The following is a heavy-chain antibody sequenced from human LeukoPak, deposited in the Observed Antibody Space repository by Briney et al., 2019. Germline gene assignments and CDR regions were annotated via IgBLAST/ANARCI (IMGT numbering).Heavy chain of an antibody. CDR3: VGDSSGYYPFDY. J-gene: IGHJ4*02. D-gene: IGHD3-22*01. Sequence: PSETLSLTCTVSGGSISSSSYYWGWIRQPPGKGLEWVSYISSSSSTIYYADSVKGRFTISRDNAKNSLYLQMNSLRAEDTAVYYCVGDSSGYYPFDYWGQGTLVTVSS. CDR2: ISSSSSTI. V-gene: IGHV3-11*01. CDR1: GGSISSSSYY.